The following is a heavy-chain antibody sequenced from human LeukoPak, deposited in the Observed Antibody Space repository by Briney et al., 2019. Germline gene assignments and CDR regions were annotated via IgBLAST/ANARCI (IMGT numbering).Heavy chain of an antibody. J-gene: IGHJ4*02. CDR2: INPSGGST. CDR1: GYTFTSYY. V-gene: IGHV1-46*01. Sequence: GASVTVSCKASGYTFTSYYMHWVRQAPGQGLEWMGIINPSGGSTSYAQKFQGRVTMTRDTSTSTVYMELSSLRSEDTAVYYCASQFAMVRGVIAYWGQGTLVTVSS. CDR3: ASQFAMVRGVIAY. D-gene: IGHD3-10*01.